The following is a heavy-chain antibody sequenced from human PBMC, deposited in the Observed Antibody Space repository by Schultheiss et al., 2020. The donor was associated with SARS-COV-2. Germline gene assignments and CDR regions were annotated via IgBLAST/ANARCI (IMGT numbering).Heavy chain of an antibody. CDR3: ARGRFLPKTDSRYFDL. Sequence: SETLSLTCAVSGGPISSSNWWSWVRQPPGKGLEWIGEINHSGSTNYNPSLKSRVTISVDTSKNQFSLKLSSVTAADTAVYYCARGRFLPKTDSRYFDLWGRGTLVTVSS. CDR2: INHSGST. CDR1: GGPISSSNW. J-gene: IGHJ2*01. D-gene: IGHD1-1*01. V-gene: IGHV4-4*02.